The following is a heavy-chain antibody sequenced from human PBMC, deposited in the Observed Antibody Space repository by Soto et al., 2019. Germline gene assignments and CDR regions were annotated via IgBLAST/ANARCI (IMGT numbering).Heavy chain of an antibody. CDR3: ARESEVAGTDY. CDR1: GGSISSYY. Sequence: SEPLSLTCTVAGGSISSYYWSWIRQPPGKGLEWIGYIYYSGSTNYNPSLKSRVTISVDTSKNQFSLKLSSVTAADTAVYYCARESEVAGTDYWGQGTLVTVSS. CDR2: IYYSGST. J-gene: IGHJ4*02. D-gene: IGHD6-19*01. V-gene: IGHV4-59*01.